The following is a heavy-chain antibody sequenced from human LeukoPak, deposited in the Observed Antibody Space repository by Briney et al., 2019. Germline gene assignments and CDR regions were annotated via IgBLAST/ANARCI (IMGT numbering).Heavy chain of an antibody. Sequence: SQTLSLTCAISGDSVSSNSAAWTWIRQSPSRGLEWLGRTYYRSKWYNDYAVSVKSRITINPDTSKNQFSLQLNSVTPEDTAVYYCARGYSSGWSYYYYYYYMDVWGKGTTVTVSS. CDR2: TYYRSKWYN. V-gene: IGHV6-1*01. D-gene: IGHD6-19*01. CDR3: ARGYSSGWSYYYYYYYMDV. J-gene: IGHJ6*03. CDR1: GDSVSSNSAA.